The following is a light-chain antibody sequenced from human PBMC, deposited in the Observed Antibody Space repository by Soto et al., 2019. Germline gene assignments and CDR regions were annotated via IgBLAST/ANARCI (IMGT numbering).Light chain of an antibody. J-gene: IGLJ2*01. CDR3: SSFTISRNTVI. CDR1: SSDVGGYNF. CDR2: EVT. V-gene: IGLV2-14*03. Sequence: QSALTQTASVSGSPGQSITISCTGTSSDVGGYNFVSWYQQHPGKAPKLIIHEVTNRPSGVSGRFSGSKSGNTAFLTISGLQAEDEAVYYCSSFTISRNTVIFGGGTKLTVL.